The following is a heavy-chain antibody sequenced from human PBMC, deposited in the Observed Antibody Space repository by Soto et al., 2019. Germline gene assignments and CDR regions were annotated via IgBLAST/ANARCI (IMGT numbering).Heavy chain of an antibody. V-gene: IGHV3-30-3*01. J-gene: IGHJ6*02. D-gene: IGHD2-21*02. CDR2: ISYDGGSI. CDR3: ARDRRHIEVLTADYGIDV. Sequence: QVQVVESGGGVVRPGKSLRLSCIASGFNFTFYAMHWVRQAPGKGLEWVAVISYDGGSIYKADSAKGRFTISRDNSKHTVYLQMNSLRSEDTAIYYCARDRRHIEVLTADYGIDVWGQGTTVTVSS. CDR1: GFNFTFYA.